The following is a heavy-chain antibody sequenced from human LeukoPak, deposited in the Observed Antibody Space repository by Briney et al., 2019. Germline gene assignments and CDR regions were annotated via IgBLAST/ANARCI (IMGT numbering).Heavy chain of an antibody. CDR3: ARSIGSAVEAYFDL. Sequence: GESLKISCQVSGYSFTSFWIAWVRQMPGIGLEWMGLIYPGDSDTRYSPSFQGQVTISVDKSITTAYLQWSSLRTSDTAMYYCARSIGSAVEAYFDLWGQGTLVTVSS. V-gene: IGHV5-51*01. J-gene: IGHJ4*02. CDR1: GYSFTSFW. CDR2: IYPGDSDT. D-gene: IGHD3-10*01.